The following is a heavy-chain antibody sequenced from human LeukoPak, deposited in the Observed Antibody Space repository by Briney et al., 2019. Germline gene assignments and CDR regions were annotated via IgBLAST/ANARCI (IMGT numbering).Heavy chain of an antibody. CDR2: IKQNGSDT. Sequence: GGSLRLSCAASGFTFSSYCMSWVRQAPGKGLEWVGNIKQNGSDTYFVDSVKGRFTISRDNAKNSLYLQMNNLRAEDTAVYYCARDAMSRTADYWGQGTLVTVSS. CDR1: GFTFSSYC. J-gene: IGHJ4*02. D-gene: IGHD2-2*01. V-gene: IGHV3-7*01. CDR3: ARDAMSRTADY.